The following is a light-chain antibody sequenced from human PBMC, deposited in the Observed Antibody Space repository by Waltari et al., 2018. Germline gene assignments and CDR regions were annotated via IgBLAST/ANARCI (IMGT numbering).Light chain of an antibody. V-gene: IGLV1-44*01. CDR1: SSNIGSNT. CDR3: AAWDDSLNANV. Sequence: QSVLTQPPSASGTPGQRVTISCSGSSSNIGSNTVTWYQQLPGTAPKRLLYSNNQRPSGVPDRFSGSKSGTSASLAISGLQSEDEADYDCAAWDDSLNANVFGSGTKVTVL. CDR2: SNN. J-gene: IGLJ6*01.